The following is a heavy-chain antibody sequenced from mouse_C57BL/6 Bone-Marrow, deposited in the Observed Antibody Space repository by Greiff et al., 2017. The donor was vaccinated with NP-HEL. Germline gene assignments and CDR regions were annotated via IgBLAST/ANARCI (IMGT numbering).Heavy chain of an antibody. CDR1: GYTFTSYW. CDR2: IDPSDSYT. V-gene: IGHV1-50*01. CDR3: ARERMVTTPFAY. D-gene: IGHD2-2*01. Sequence: QVQLQQPGAELVKPGASVKLSCKASGYTFTSYWMQWVKQRPGQGLAWIGEIDPSDSYTNYNQKFKGKATLTVDTSSSTAYMQLSSLTSEDSAVYYCARERMVTTPFAYWGQGTLVTVSA. J-gene: IGHJ3*01.